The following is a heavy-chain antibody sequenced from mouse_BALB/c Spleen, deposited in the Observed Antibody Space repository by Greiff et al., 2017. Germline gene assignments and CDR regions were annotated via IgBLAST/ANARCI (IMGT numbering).Heavy chain of an antibody. V-gene: IGHV5-15*02. Sequence: EVMLVESGGGLVQPGGSRKLSCAASGFTFSDYGMAWGRQAPGKGPEWVAFISNLAYSIYYADTVTGRFTITRENAKNTLYLEMSSRRSEDTAMYYCARGITTAYAMDYWGQGTSVTVSS. CDR1: GFTFSDYG. J-gene: IGHJ4*01. CDR3: ARGITTAYAMDY. CDR2: ISNLAYSI. D-gene: IGHD1-2*01.